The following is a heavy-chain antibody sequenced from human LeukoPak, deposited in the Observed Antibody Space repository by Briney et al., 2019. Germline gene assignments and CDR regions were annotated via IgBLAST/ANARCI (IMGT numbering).Heavy chain of an antibody. CDR1: GGTFSSYA. V-gene: IGHV1-69*04. CDR2: IIPILGIA. D-gene: IGHD6-13*01. CDR3: ATYSSSWYGPGDAFDI. J-gene: IGHJ3*02. Sequence: SVKVSCKASGGTFSSYAISWVRQAPGQGLEWVGRIIPILGIANYAQKFQGRVTITADKSTSTAYMELSSLRSEDTAVYYCATYSSSWYGPGDAFDIWGQGTMVTVSS.